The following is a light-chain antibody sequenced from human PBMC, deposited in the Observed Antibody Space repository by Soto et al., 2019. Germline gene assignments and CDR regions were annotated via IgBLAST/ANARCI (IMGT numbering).Light chain of an antibody. V-gene: IGKV3-20*01. CDR1: QSLTSDY. J-gene: IGKJ2*01. CDR3: QQYQTSPTSYT. Sequence: EIVLTQSPGTLSLSPGERATLSCRASQSLTSDYLAWYQQKPGQAPRLLIYGASSRAAGIPDRFSGSGSGTDFTLTISRLETEDFAVYYCQQYQTSPTSYTFGQGTKLEI. CDR2: GAS.